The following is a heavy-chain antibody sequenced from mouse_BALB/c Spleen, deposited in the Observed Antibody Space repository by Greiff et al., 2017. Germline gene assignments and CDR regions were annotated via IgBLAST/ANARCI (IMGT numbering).Heavy chain of an antibody. D-gene: IGHD2-14*01. J-gene: IGHJ3*01. CDR2: ISYSGST. CDR3: ARWNYRRDGGWFAY. V-gene: IGHV3-2*02. CDR1: GYSITSDYA. Sequence: EVQLQQSGPGLVKPSQSLSLTCTVTGYSITSDYAWNWIRQFPGNKLEWMGYISYSGSTSYNPSLKSRISITRDTSKNQFFLQLNSVTTEDTATYYCARWNYRRDGGWFAYWGQGTLVTVSA.